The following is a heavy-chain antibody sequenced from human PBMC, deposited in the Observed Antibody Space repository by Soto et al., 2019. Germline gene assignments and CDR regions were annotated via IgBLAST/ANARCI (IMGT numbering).Heavy chain of an antibody. CDR3: AKNGCSYPACYPYYYYVDV. Sequence: EVQLLESGEGLVESGGSLRLSCAASGFSLSNSAVSWVRQAPGKGLAWVSSLSVTGDSDFYSDSVKGRFTISRDISKSTLYLQMSILRAEDTAVYYCAKNGCSYPACYPYYYYVDVWCKGTTVPVSS. J-gene: IGHJ6*03. D-gene: IGHD2-15*01. V-gene: IGHV3-23*01. CDR2: LSVTGDSD. CDR1: GFSLSNSA.